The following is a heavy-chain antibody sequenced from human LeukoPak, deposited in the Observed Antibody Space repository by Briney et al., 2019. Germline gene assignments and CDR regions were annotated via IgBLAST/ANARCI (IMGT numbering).Heavy chain of an antibody. V-gene: IGHV4-4*07. D-gene: IGHD6-6*01. J-gene: IGHJ4*02. CDR1: GGSISSYY. Sequence: PSETLSLTCTVSGGSISSYYWSWIRQPAGKGLEWIGRIYTSGSTYYNPSLKSRVTISVDTSKNQFSLKLSSVTAADTAVYYCASIAARRGYYFDYWGQGTLVTVSS. CDR2: IYTSGST. CDR3: ASIAARRGYYFDY.